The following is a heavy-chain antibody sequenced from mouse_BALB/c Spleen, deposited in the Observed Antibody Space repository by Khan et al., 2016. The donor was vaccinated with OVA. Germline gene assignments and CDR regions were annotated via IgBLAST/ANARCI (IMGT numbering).Heavy chain of an antibody. J-gene: IGHJ2*01. CDR3: ARGLRYFDY. D-gene: IGHD3-1*01. CDR2: IDYSGRA. Sequence: VQLKESGPGLVKPSQSLSLTCTVTGYSITSDSAWNWIRQFPGNKLEWMGYIDYSGRANYNPSLKSRISITRDTSKNQFFLQLNSVTTEDTATYYCARGLRYFDYWGQGTTLTVSS. V-gene: IGHV3-2*02. CDR1: GYSITSDSA.